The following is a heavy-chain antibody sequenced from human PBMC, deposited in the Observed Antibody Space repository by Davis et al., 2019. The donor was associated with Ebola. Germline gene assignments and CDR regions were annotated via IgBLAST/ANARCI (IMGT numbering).Heavy chain of an antibody. D-gene: IGHD4-17*01. Sequence: GESLKISCAASGFTFSDYYMSWIRQAPGKGLEWVSYISSSSYTNYADSVKGRFTISRDNAKNSLYLQMNSLRAEDTAVYYCARGGYGDYHTDYWGQGTLVTVSS. CDR3: ARGGYGDYHTDY. CDR1: GFTFSDYY. CDR2: ISSSSYT. J-gene: IGHJ4*02. V-gene: IGHV3-11*06.